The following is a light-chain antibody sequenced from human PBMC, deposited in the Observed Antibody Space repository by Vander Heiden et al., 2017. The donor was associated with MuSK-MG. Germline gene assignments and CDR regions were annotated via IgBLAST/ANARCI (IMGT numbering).Light chain of an antibody. Sequence: DIVMTQSPDSLTVSLGERATINGKSSQSVLYSPNNKNYLAWYQQKPGQPPKLLISWASTRESGVPGRFSGRGSGTDFTLTITSLQAEDVAVYHCQQYYTTPYTFGQGTKLEIK. CDR2: WAS. V-gene: IGKV4-1*01. CDR1: QSVLYSPNNKNY. J-gene: IGKJ2*01. CDR3: QQYYTTPYT.